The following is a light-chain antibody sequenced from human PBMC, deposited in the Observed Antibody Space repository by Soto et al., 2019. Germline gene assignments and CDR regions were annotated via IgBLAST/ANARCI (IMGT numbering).Light chain of an antibody. CDR3: QQRSNWPPVT. J-gene: IGKJ4*01. CDR1: QSINRH. CDR2: DAS. V-gene: IGKV3-11*01. Sequence: EIVLTQSPATLSLSPGEIATLSFSASQSINRHLAFYRQKPGQAPRLLIYDASNRATGIPARFSGSVSGTDFTLTISSLEPEDFGVYYCQQRSNWPPVTFGGGTKVDIK.